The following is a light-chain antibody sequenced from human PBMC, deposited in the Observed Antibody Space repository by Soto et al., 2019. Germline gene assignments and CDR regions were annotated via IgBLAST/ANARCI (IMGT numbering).Light chain of an antibody. CDR3: QQYNSYPLS. Sequence: DIQMTQSPSTLSASIGDRVTITCRASQSISSWLAWYQQKPGKAPNLLIYTASNLESGVPSRFSGSGSGTEFTLTISSLQPDYFANYYCQQYNSYPLSFGPGTKVDIK. CDR2: TAS. CDR1: QSISSW. J-gene: IGKJ3*01. V-gene: IGKV1-5*03.